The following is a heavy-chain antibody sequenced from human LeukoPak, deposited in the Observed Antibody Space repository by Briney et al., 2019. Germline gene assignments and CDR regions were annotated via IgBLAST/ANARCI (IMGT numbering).Heavy chain of an antibody. CDR2: INGDGSTT. J-gene: IGHJ4*02. CDR1: GFTFSSYW. Sequence: PGGSLRLSCAASGFTFSSYWMHWVRQAPGKGLVWVSHINGDGSTTNYADSAKGRFTISRDNAKNTLFLQMNSLRVEDTAVYYCARDVSGRDDFWGQGTLVTVSS. D-gene: IGHD6-25*01. V-gene: IGHV3-74*01. CDR3: ARDVSGRDDF.